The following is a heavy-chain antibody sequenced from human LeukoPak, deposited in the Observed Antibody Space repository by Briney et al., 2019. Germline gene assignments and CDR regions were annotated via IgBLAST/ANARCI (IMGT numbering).Heavy chain of an antibody. V-gene: IGHV3-21*01. Sequence: PGGSLRLSCAPSGFTVCSNYMTCVREALGEGVEWVSAISGSGGNTYYADSVKGRYTISRDNAYNSLYLQMNSLRAEDTAVYYCAELGITMIGGVWGKGTTVTISS. CDR1: GFTVCSNY. D-gene: IGHD3-10*02. CDR2: ISGSGGNT. J-gene: IGHJ6*04. CDR3: AELGITMIGGV.